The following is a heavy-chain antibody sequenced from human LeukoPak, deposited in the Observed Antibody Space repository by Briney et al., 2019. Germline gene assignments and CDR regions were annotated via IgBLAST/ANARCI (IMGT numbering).Heavy chain of an antibody. Sequence: SETLSLTCAVYGGSFSGYYWSWIRQPPGKGLEWIGYIYYSGSTNYNPSLKSRVTISVDTSKNQFSLKLSSVTAADTAVYYCAREFGSDILTGIGAFDIWGQGTMVTVSS. V-gene: IGHV4-59*01. CDR1: GGSFSGYY. D-gene: IGHD3-9*01. CDR3: AREFGSDILTGIGAFDI. CDR2: IYYSGST. J-gene: IGHJ3*02.